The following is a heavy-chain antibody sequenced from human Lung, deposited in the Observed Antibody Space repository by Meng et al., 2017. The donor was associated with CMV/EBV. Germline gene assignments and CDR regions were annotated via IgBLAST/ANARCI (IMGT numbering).Heavy chain of an antibody. Sequence: GGSLRLXXAASGFTFSNAWMSWVRQAPGKGLEWVGRIKSKTDGGTTDYAAPVKGRFTISRDDSKNTLYLQMNSLKTEDTAVYYCTTGRIYCSSTSCHWGGMDVWGQGTTVXVSS. CDR1: GFTFSNAW. D-gene: IGHD2-2*01. V-gene: IGHV3-15*01. CDR3: TTGRIYCSSTSCHWGGMDV. CDR2: IKSKTDGGTT. J-gene: IGHJ6*02.